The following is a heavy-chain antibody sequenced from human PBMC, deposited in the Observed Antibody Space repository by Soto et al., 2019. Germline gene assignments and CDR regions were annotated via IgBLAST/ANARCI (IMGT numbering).Heavy chain of an antibody. D-gene: IGHD2-2*01. Sequence: ASVKVSCKTSGYTFFNYGITWVRQAPGQPLDWLGWISLYSDGTNYAQKFQGRDSMTTDTSTTTAYMELRSLRSDDTDVYYCARVVPGAAAWFGPWGQGTLVTVSS. CDR2: ISLYSDGT. CDR1: GYTFFNYG. J-gene: IGHJ5*02. V-gene: IGHV1-18*01. CDR3: ARVVPGAAAWFGP.